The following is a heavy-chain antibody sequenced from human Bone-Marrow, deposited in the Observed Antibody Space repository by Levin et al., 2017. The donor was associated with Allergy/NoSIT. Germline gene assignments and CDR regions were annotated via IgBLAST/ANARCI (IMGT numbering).Heavy chain of an antibody. J-gene: IGHJ4*02. V-gene: IGHV3-15*01. CDR2: IKSKTDGGTT. D-gene: IGHD3-3*01. Sequence: GGSLRLSCAASGFTFSNAWMSWVRQAPGKGLEWVGRIKSKTDGGTTDYAAPVKGRFTISRDDSKNTLYLQMNSLKTEDTAVYYCTTAYYDFWSGYYPFDYWGQGTLVTVSS. CDR3: TTAYYDFWSGYYPFDY. CDR1: GFTFSNAW.